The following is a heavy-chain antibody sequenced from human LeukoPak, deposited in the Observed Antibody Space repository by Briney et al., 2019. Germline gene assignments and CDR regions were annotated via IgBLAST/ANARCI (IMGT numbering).Heavy chain of an antibody. J-gene: IGHJ5*02. CDR1: GGTLNNYA. Sequence: ASVKVSCKASGGTLNNYALRWVRQAPGQGLEWMGIINPSYGGTSYAQKFQGRVTMTRDTSTSTVYMELSGLRSEDTAVYYCARDQLVQVWSFCDHWGQGSLVTVSS. CDR3: ARDQLVQVWSFCDH. D-gene: IGHD1/OR15-1a*01. V-gene: IGHV1-46*02. CDR2: INPSYGGT.